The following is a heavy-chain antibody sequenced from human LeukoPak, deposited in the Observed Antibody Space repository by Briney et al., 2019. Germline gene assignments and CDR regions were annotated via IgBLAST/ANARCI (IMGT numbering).Heavy chain of an antibody. CDR2: ISWNSGSI. V-gene: IGHV3-9*01. CDR3: ATSAAGNHYFDY. Sequence: PGGSLRLSCAASGFTFDDYAMHWVRQAPGKGLEWVSGISWNSGSIGYADSVKGRFTISRDNAKNSLYLQMNSLRAEDTALYYCATSAAGNHYFDYWGQGTLVTVSS. D-gene: IGHD6-13*01. CDR1: GFTFDDYA. J-gene: IGHJ4*02.